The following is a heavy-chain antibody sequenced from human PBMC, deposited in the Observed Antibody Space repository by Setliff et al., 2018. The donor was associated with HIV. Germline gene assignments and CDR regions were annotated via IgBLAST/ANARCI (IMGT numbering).Heavy chain of an antibody. D-gene: IGHD3-22*01. J-gene: IGHJ3*02. Sequence: PGGSLRLSCAASGFTFSSAWMGWVRQAPAKGLEWVANISPDGSATYYVDSVKGRFTISRDNAKRSLYLQMNSLRAEDTAVYYCARDLTTIVTRKVFDIWGQGTKVTVSS. CDR1: GFTFSSAW. V-gene: IGHV3-7*01. CDR3: ARDLTTIVTRKVFDI. CDR2: ISPDGSAT.